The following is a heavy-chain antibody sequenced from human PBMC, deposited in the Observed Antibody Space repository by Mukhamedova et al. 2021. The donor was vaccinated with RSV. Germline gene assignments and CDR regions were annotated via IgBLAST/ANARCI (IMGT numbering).Heavy chain of an antibody. D-gene: IGHD3-10*01. V-gene: IGHV1-8*01. CDR2: MNPKSGNT. J-gene: IGHJ5*02. Sequence: AAGRGLEWMGWMNPKSGNTGYSQKFQGRVPMTRDTSITTAYMELNGLTTDDTAVYYCPREISLVGASTGARLDPWGQGLLVPVSS. CDR3: PREISLVGASTGARLDP.